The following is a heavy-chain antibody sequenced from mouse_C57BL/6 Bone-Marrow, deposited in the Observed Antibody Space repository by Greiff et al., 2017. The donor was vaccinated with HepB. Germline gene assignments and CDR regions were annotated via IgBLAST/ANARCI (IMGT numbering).Heavy chain of an antibody. V-gene: IGHV2-6-1*01. CDR3: ARHDGSSYLFAY. D-gene: IGHD1-1*01. CDR1: GFSFTSYG. Sequence: VQLQQSGPGLVAPSQSLSITCTVSGFSFTSYGVHWVRQPPGKGLEWLVVIWSDGSTTYNSALKSRLSISKDNSKSQVFLKMNSLQTDDTAMYYCARHDGSSYLFAYWGQGTLVTVSA. CDR2: IWSDGST. J-gene: IGHJ3*01.